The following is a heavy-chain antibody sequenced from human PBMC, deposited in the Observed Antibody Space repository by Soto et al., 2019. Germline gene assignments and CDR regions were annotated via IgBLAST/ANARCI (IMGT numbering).Heavy chain of an antibody. CDR2: IYYSGST. J-gene: IGHJ6*04. CDR1: GGSISSYY. D-gene: IGHD3-3*01. V-gene: IGHV4-59*01. CDR3: ARVDIRIFGVALDV. Sequence: SETLSLTCTVPGGSISSYYWSWIRQPPGKGLEWIGYIYYSGSTNYNPSLKSRVTISVDTSKNQFSLKLSSVTAADTAVYYFARVDIRIFGVALDVWGKGTTVTVSS.